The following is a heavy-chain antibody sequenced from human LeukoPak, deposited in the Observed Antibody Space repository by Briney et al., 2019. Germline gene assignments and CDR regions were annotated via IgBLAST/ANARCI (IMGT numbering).Heavy chain of an antibody. Sequence: PSETLSLTCTVSGGSISSYYWSWIRQPPGKGLEWIGYIYYSGSTNYNPSLMSRVTISVDTSKNQFSLKLSSVTAADTAVYYCARFVGAAFDYWGQGTLVTVSS. J-gene: IGHJ4*02. CDR3: ARFVGAAFDY. CDR2: IYYSGST. V-gene: IGHV4-59*08. D-gene: IGHD2-15*01. CDR1: GGSISSYY.